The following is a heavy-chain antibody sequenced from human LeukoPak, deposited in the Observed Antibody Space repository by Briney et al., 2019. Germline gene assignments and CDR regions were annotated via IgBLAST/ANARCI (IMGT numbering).Heavy chain of an antibody. D-gene: IGHD1-26*01. V-gene: IGHV1-69*06. Sequence: SVKVSFKASGGTFSSYSISWVRQAPGQGLEWMGGNISIFGTEDDAKKFQGRVKITADKSTSKAYMKLRRLRYKDTAVYECESNSRNMWRSSKWFDHWGQGTLVTVSS. CDR2: NISIFGTE. CDR1: GGTFSSYS. CDR3: ESNSRNMWRSSKWFDH. J-gene: IGHJ5*02.